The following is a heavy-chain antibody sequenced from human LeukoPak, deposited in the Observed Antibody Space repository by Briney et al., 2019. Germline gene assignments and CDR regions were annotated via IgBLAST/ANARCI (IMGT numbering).Heavy chain of an antibody. CDR1: GFTFSTYSM. Sequence: GSLRLSCAASGFTFSTYSMNWVRQAPGKGLEWIGEIYDSGSTNYNPSLKSRVTISVDKSKNQFSLKLSSVTAADTAVYYCARRNYYGSGSHFDYWGQGTLVTVSS. CDR2: IYDSGST. V-gene: IGHV4-4*02. D-gene: IGHD3-10*01. CDR3: ARRNYYGSGSHFDY. J-gene: IGHJ4*02.